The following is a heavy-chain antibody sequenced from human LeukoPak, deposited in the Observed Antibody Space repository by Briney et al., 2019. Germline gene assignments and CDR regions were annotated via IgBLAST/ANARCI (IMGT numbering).Heavy chain of an antibody. Sequence: GGSLRLSCAASGFTFSSYGMHWVRQAPGKGLEWVAVISYDGSNKYYADSVKGRFTISRDNSKNTLYLQMNSLRAEDTAVYYCARPPPYSSSWQYYFDYWGQGTLVTVSS. CDR1: GFTFSSYG. CDR2: ISYDGSNK. D-gene: IGHD6-13*01. CDR3: ARPPPYSSSWQYYFDY. V-gene: IGHV3-30*03. J-gene: IGHJ4*02.